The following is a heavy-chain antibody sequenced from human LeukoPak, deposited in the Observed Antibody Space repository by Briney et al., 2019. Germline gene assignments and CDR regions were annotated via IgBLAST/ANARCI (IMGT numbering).Heavy chain of an antibody. CDR3: ARSALVRGVST. CDR2: ISYSGTT. CDR1: GDSMSNFH. Sequence: SETLSLTCTVSGDSMSNFHWTWIRQPPGKELECIGSISYSGTTDYNPSLKGRVTMSVDTSKKQYFLKLNSVTAADTAVFYCARSALVRGVSTWGQGTLVTVSS. V-gene: IGHV4-59*01. J-gene: IGHJ5*02. D-gene: IGHD3-10*01.